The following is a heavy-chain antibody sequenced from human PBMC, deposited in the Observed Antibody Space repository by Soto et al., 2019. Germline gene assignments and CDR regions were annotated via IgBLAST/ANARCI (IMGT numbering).Heavy chain of an antibody. V-gene: IGHV3-21*01. Sequence: PGGSLRLFCAASGFTFSSYSMNWVRQAPGKGLEWVSSISSSSSYIYYAESVKGRFTISRDNAKNSLYLQMNSLRAEDTAVYYCAAPMTTVTPTVYYYYYGMDVWGQGTTVTVSS. D-gene: IGHD4-4*01. J-gene: IGHJ6*02. CDR2: ISSSSSYI. CDR3: AAPMTTVTPTVYYYYYGMDV. CDR1: GFTFSSYS.